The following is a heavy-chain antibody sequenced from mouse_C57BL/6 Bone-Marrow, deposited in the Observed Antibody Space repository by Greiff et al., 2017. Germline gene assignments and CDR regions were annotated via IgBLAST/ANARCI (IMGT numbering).Heavy chain of an antibody. Sequence: ESGAELVRPGTSVKVSCKASGYAFPNYLIEWVKQRPGQGLEWIGVINPGSGGTNYNEKFKGKATLTADKSSSTAYMQLSSLTSEDSAVYFCATSYYSNYVGAMDYWGQGTSVTVSS. CDR1: GYAFPNYL. D-gene: IGHD2-5*01. V-gene: IGHV1-54*01. CDR2: INPGSGGT. J-gene: IGHJ4*01. CDR3: ATSYYSNYVGAMDY.